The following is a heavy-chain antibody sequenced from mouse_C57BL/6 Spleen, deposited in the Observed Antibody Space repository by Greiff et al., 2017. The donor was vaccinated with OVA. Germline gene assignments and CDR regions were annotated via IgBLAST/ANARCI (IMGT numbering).Heavy chain of an antibody. V-gene: IGHV3-6*01. CDR3: ASIYYDYDEYAMDY. D-gene: IGHD2-4*01. CDR2: ISYDGSN. Sequence: ESGPGLVKPSQSLSLTCSVTGYSITSGYYWNWIRQFPGNKLEWMGYISYDGSNNYNPSLKNRISITRDTSKNQFFLKLNSVTTEDTATYYCASIYYDYDEYAMDYWGQGTSVTVSS. CDR1: GYSITSGYY. J-gene: IGHJ4*01.